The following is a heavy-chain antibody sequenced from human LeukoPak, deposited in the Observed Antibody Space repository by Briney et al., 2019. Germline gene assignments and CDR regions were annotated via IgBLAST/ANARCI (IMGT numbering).Heavy chain of an antibody. CDR1: GGSISSYY. CDR2: IYYSGST. V-gene: IGHV4-59*01. D-gene: IGHD4-17*01. Sequence: ASETLSLTCTVSGGSISSYYWSWIRQPPGKGLEGIGYIYYSGSTNYNPSLKSRVTISVDTSKNQFSLKLSSVTAADTAVYYCAREQTVTTNGGAFDIWGQGTMVTVSS. CDR3: AREQTVTTNGGAFDI. J-gene: IGHJ3*02.